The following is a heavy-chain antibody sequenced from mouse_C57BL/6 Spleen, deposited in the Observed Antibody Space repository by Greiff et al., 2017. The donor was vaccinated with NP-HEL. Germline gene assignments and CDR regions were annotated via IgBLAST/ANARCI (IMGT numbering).Heavy chain of an antibody. D-gene: IGHD2-4*01. Sequence: VQLVESGPELVKPGASVKISCKASGYAFSSSWMNWVKQRPGKGLEWIGRIYPGDGDTNYNGKFKGKATLTADKSSSTAYMQLSSLTSEDSAVYFCAREGASTMITAWFAYWGQGTLVTVSA. CDR1: GYAFSSSW. V-gene: IGHV1-82*01. CDR2: IYPGDGDT. J-gene: IGHJ3*01. CDR3: AREGASTMITAWFAY.